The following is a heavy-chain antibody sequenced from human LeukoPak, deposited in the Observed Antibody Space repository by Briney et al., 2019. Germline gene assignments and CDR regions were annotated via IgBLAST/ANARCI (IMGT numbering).Heavy chain of an antibody. CDR3: ATFAYDYVWGSYRYRLFDY. CDR2: FDPEDGET. D-gene: IGHD3-16*02. V-gene: IGHV1-24*01. CDR1: GFTFSSYS. Sequence: GGSLRLSCAASGFTFSSYSMNWVRQAPGKGLEWMGGFDPEDGETIYAQKFQGRVTMTEDTSTDTAYMELSSLRSEDTAVYYCATFAYDYVWGSYRYRLFDYWGQGTLVTVSS. J-gene: IGHJ4*02.